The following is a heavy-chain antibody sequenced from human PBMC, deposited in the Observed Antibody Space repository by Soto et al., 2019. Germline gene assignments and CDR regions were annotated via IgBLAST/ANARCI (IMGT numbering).Heavy chain of an antibody. CDR1: SCALTGYG. CDR2: ISADNGNT. J-gene: IGHJ4*02. CDR3: AMATRYRGSFVY. D-gene: IGHD3-16*02. Sequence: ASVKVSCKASSCALTGYGISWLRPAPGQGLEWMGWISADNGNTNHAQKVQGRVTMTTETTTSTAXSHLWSPRSDDPPLYYRAMATRYRGSFVYGGQGIVVTVAS. V-gene: IGHV1-18*04.